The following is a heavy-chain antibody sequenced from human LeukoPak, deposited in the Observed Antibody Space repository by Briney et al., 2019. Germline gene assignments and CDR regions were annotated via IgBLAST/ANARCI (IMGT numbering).Heavy chain of an antibody. Sequence: PGGSLRLSCAASGFIVSGDFMSWVRQAPGKGLEWVSVIYSDGSTYYADSVKGRFTISRDNSKNTLDLQMTGLRAEDTAVYYCARDNWNYGSSMDVWGQGTTVTVSS. V-gene: IGHV3-53*01. CDR2: IYSDGST. J-gene: IGHJ6*02. D-gene: IGHD1-7*01. CDR1: GFIVSGDF. CDR3: ARDNWNYGSSMDV.